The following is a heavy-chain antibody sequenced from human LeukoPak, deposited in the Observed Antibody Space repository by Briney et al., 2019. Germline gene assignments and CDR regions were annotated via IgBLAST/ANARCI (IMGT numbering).Heavy chain of an antibody. CDR3: ARDRGFPYYYMDV. J-gene: IGHJ6*03. V-gene: IGHV1-69*13. Sequence: ASVKVSCKASGGSFSSYAISWVRQAPGQGLEWMGGIIPIYDTPNYAQKFKGRVTITADESTSTAYMELNSLRSEDTAVYYCARDRGFPYYYMDVWGKGTTVTVSS. CDR1: GGSFSSYA. CDR2: IIPIYDTP.